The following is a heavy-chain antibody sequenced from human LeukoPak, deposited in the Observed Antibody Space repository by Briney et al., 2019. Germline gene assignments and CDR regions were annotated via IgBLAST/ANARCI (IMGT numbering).Heavy chain of an antibody. CDR1: GGSFSGYY. Sequence: SETLSLTCAVYGGSFSGYYWSWIRQPPGKGLEWIGEINHSGGTNYNPSLKSRVTISVDTSKNQFSLKLSSVTAADTAVYYCVRHDGRSGGTMGALDSWGQGSLVTVSS. CDR2: INHSGGT. V-gene: IGHV4-34*01. CDR3: VRHDGRSGGTMGALDS. J-gene: IGHJ4*02. D-gene: IGHD4-23*01.